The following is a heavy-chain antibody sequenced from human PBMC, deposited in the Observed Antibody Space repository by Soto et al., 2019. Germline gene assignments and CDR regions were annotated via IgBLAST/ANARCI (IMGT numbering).Heavy chain of an antibody. Sequence: QVQLEASGPGLVKPSQTLSLTCSVSDGSIRSGGYFWTWIRQHPGKGLEYIGHIYSSGSTYYIPSLRRRLTMSLDTSKNQFSLNLTSVTAADTALYFCARLNSGLYQSFDSWGQGALVTVSS. CDR1: DGSIRSGGYF. CDR2: IYSSGST. D-gene: IGHD2-8*01. V-gene: IGHV4-31*03. CDR3: ARLNSGLYQSFDS. J-gene: IGHJ4*02.